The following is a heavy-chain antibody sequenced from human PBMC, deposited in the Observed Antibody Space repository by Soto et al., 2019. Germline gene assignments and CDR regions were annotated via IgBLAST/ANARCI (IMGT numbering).Heavy chain of an antibody. CDR2: ISTDSGTT. Sequence: GGSLRLSCAASGYTFSSCDLSWIRQAPGKGLECVSVISTDSGTTYYADSVKGRFAISRDNSKNTLYLQMNSLRAEDTAVYYCAKHVDGSRRLFDYWGQGTLVTVS. J-gene: IGHJ4*02. V-gene: IGHV3-23*01. CDR3: AKHVDGSRRLFDY. CDR1: GYTFSSCD. D-gene: IGHD6-13*01.